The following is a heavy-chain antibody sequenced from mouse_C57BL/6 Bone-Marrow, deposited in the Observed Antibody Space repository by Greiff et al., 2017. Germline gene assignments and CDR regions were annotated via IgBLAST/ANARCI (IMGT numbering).Heavy chain of an antibody. Sequence: VQLQQPGAELVRPGTSVKLSCKASGYTFTSYWMHWVKQRPGQGLEWIGVIDPSDSYTNYNQKFKGKATLTVDTSSSTAYMQLSSLTSEDSAVYYGAREHLLWYLWFAYWGQGTLVTVSA. J-gene: IGHJ3*01. D-gene: IGHD2-1*01. V-gene: IGHV1-59*01. CDR1: GYTFTSYW. CDR3: AREHLLWYLWFAY. CDR2: IDPSDSYT.